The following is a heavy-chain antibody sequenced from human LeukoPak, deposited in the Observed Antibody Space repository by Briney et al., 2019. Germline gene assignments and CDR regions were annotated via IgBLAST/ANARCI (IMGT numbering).Heavy chain of an antibody. J-gene: IGHJ5*02. V-gene: IGHV3-21*01. CDR2: ISTSSSYI. CDR1: GFTFSTYS. CDR3: TKGGGPVTTSADGWFDP. Sequence: PGGSLRLSCAASGFTFSTYSMSWVRQAPGKGLEWVSSISTSSSYIYYADSVKGRFTISRDNAKNSLFLQMNSLRVEDTAVYYCTKGGGPVTTSADGWFDPWGQGTLVTVSS. D-gene: IGHD4-17*01.